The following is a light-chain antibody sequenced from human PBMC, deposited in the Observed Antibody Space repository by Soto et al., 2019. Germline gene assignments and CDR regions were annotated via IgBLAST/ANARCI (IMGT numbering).Light chain of an antibody. Sequence: SYELTQPRSVSVSPGQTASITCSGDNLGDKYVCWYQQKPGQSPVLVIYEENKRPSGIPERFSGSSSGNTATLTISGTQAIDEADYYCQAWDSSTDVFGTGTKLTVL. CDR3: QAWDSSTDV. CDR1: NLGDKY. J-gene: IGLJ1*01. CDR2: EEN. V-gene: IGLV3-1*01.